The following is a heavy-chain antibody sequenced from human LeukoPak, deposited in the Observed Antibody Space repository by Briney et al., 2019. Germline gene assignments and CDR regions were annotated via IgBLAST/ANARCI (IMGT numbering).Heavy chain of an antibody. CDR1: GFTFSSYW. CDR3: ARDGGGFCSSTSCYGGYYFDY. Sequence: GGSLRLSCAASGFTFSSYWMSWVRQAPGKGLEWVANIKQDGSEKYYVDSVKGRFTISRDNAKNSLYLQMNSLRAEDTAVYYCARDGGGFCSSTSCYGGYYFDYWGQGTLVTVSS. V-gene: IGHV3-7*01. D-gene: IGHD2-2*01. CDR2: IKQDGSEK. J-gene: IGHJ4*02.